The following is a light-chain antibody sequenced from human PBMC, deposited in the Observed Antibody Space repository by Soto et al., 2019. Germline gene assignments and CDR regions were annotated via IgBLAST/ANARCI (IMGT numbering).Light chain of an antibody. CDR1: QSVSSSY. CDR3: QQRSNWTQLT. V-gene: IGKV3D-20*02. Sequence: VTLSLSPGEIETLSPSSIQSVSSSYLAWYQQKPGQAHRLIIYGASSRATGIPPRFRGSGSGTDLTLTIRRLQAADFATYYCQQRSNWTQLTLGQGKKLEIK. J-gene: IGKJ5*01. CDR2: GAS.